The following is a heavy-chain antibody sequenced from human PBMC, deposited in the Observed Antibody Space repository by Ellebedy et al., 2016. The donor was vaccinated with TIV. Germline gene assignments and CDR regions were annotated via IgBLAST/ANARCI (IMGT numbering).Heavy chain of an antibody. D-gene: IGHD6-13*01. V-gene: IGHV4-59*01. CDR2: LYYSGGT. CDR3: ARVVWQQPVSYALDI. J-gene: IGHJ3*02. CDR1: GGSISSYY. Sequence: MPSETLSLTCTVSGGSISSYYWSWIRQSPGKGLEWIGYLYYSGGTNCNPSLKRRVTISVDTSKNQFSLKLNSVTAADTAVYYCARVVWQQPVSYALDIWGQGTMVTVSS.